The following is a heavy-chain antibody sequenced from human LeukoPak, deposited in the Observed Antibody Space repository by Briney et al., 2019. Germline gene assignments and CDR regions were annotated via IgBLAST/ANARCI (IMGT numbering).Heavy chain of an antibody. V-gene: IGHV4-31*03. CDR2: IYYSGST. D-gene: IGHD3-22*01. Sequence: SETLSLTCTVSGGSISSGGHYWSWIRQHPGKGLEWIGYIYYSGSTYYNPSLKSRVTISVDTSKNQLSLRLYSVTAADTAVYYCARGDSSGYYKLFDYWGQGTLVTVSS. CDR3: ARGDSSGYYKLFDY. J-gene: IGHJ4*02. CDR1: GGSISSGGHY.